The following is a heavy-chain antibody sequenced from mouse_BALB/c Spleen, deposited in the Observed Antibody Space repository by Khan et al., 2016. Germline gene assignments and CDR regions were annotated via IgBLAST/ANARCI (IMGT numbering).Heavy chain of an antibody. V-gene: IGHV5-17*02. J-gene: IGHJ4*01. CDR3: ARKGARNSNAMNS. CDR2: ISSGSSTI. Sequence: EVELVESGGGLVQPGGSRKLSCAASGFTFSSFGMHWVRQAPEKGLEWVAYISSGSSTIYYADTVKGRFTISRDNPKNTLFLQMTSLRSEDSAMYYCARKGARNSNAMNSWVKGTSSTVSS. CDR1: GFTFSSFG.